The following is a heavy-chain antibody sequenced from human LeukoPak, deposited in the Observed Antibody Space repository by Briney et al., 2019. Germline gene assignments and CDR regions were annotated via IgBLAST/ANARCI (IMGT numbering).Heavy chain of an antibody. CDR1: GFTFSSYA. V-gene: IGHV3-23*01. CDR3: ARKGGGGIFGVVPKGFDY. J-gene: IGHJ4*02. CDR2: ISGSGGST. D-gene: IGHD3-3*01. Sequence: PGGSLRLSCAASGFTFSSYAMSWVRQAPGKGLEWVSAISGSGGSTYYADSVKGRFTISRDNSKNTLYLQMNSLRAEDTAVYYCARKGGGGIFGVVPKGFDYWGQGTLVTVSS.